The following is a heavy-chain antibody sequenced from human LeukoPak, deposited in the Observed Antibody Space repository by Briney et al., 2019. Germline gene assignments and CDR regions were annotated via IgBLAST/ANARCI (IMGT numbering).Heavy chain of an antibody. J-gene: IGHJ3*02. Sequence: ASVKVSCKASGYTFTSYDINWVRRATGQGLEWMGWMNPNSGNTGYAQKFQGRVTMTRNTSISTAYMELSSLRSEDTAVYYCASKNKIYNNDCRRKSTSCYNAFDIWGQGTMVTVSS. CDR2: MNPNSGNT. D-gene: IGHD2-2*02. V-gene: IGHV1-8*01. CDR1: GYTFTSYD. CDR3: ASKNKIYNNDCRRKSTSCYNAFDI.